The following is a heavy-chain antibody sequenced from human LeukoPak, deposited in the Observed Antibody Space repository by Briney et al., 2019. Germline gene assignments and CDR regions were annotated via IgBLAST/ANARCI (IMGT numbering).Heavy chain of an antibody. Sequence: GGSLRLSCAASGFTFSRYWMHWVRQAPGKGLVWVSRINSDGSSTNYADSVKGRFTISRDNAKNTLYLQMNSLRAEDTAEYYCALTYYYDNSGYYTPYYYYGMDVWGQGTTVTVSS. D-gene: IGHD3-22*01. V-gene: IGHV3-74*01. J-gene: IGHJ6*02. CDR2: INSDGSST. CDR3: ALTYYYDNSGYYTPYYYYGMDV. CDR1: GFTFSRYW.